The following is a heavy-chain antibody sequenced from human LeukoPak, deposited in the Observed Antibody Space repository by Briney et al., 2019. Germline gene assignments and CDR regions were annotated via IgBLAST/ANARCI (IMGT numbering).Heavy chain of an antibody. CDR3: ARMYYYDSSGDFDY. Sequence: GGSLRLSCAASGFTFSSYEMNWVRQAPGKGLEWVSYISSSGSTIYYADSVKGRFTISRDNSKNTLYLQMNSLRAEDTAVYYCARMYYYDSSGDFDYWGQGTLVTVSS. D-gene: IGHD3-22*01. CDR1: GFTFSSYE. J-gene: IGHJ4*02. V-gene: IGHV3-48*03. CDR2: ISSSGSTI.